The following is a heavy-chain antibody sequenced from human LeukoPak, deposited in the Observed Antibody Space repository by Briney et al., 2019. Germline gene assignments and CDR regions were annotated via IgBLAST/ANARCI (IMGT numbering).Heavy chain of an antibody. CDR2: IYYSGST. CDR1: GGSISSSNW. J-gene: IGHJ4*02. V-gene: IGHV4-4*02. Sequence: SGTLSLTCAVSGGSISSSNWWSWVRQPPGKGLEWIGSIYYSGSTYYNPSLKSRVTISVDTSKNQFSLKLSSVTAADTAVYYCATDSSGYPNPFDYWGQGTLVTVSS. D-gene: IGHD3-22*01. CDR3: ATDSSGYPNPFDY.